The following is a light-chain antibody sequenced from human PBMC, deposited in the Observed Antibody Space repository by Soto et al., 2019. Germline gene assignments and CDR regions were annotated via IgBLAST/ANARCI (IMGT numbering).Light chain of an antibody. CDR1: GSNIGSHT. Sequence: QSVLTQPPSASGTPGQRVTISCSGSGSNIGSHTVNWYQQLPGTAPKLLIYTDDQRPSAVPDRYSGSKSGTSASLAISGLQSQDDADYHCLTWEDSLNPPVLGGGT. J-gene: IGLJ2*01. CDR2: TDD. V-gene: IGLV1-44*01. CDR3: LTWEDSLNPPV.